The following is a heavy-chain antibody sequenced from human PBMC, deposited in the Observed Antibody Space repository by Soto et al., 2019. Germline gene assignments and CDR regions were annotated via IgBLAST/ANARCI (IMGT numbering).Heavy chain of an antibody. CDR3: TNGSGPWAGRGMNV. Sequence: EVQLVESGGVLVKPGGSLRLSCAASAFSSTNAWMTWVRQAPGKGLEWIGRIKSKKDGGTTDYAAPVKGRFAISSDDSKNTPNLQMNSLKADDTAVYYCTNGSGPWAGRGMNVWGQGTTVIVSS. V-gene: IGHV3-15*01. J-gene: IGHJ6*02. CDR1: AFSSTNAW. D-gene: IGHD3-10*01. CDR2: IKSKKDGGTT.